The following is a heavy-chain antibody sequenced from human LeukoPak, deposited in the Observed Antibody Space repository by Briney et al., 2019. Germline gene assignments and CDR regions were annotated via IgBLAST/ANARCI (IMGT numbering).Heavy chain of an antibody. CDR3: ARGVSIAAFSFDP. J-gene: IGHJ5*02. CDR1: GGSVSSGSYY. D-gene: IGHD6-6*01. V-gene: IGHV4-61*01. CDR2: IYYSVST. Sequence: TSETLSLTCTVSGGSVSSGSYYWSWIRQPPGKGLEWIGYIYYSVSTNYNPSLKSRVTISVDTSKNQFSLKLSSVTAADTAVYYCARGVSIAAFSFDPWGQGTLVTVSS.